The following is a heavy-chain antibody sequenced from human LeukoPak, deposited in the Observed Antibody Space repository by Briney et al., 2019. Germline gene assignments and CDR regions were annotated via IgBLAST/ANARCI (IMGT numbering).Heavy chain of an antibody. J-gene: IGHJ6*03. CDR1: GGSISSYY. CDR2: IYYSGST. Sequence: SETLSLTCTVSGGSISSYYRSWIRQPPGKGLEWIGYIYYSGSTNYNPSLKSRVTISVDTSKNQFSLKLSSVTAADTAVYYCARGFEWALYYYYMDVWGKGTTVTVSS. D-gene: IGHD3-10*01. V-gene: IGHV4-59*08. CDR3: ARGFEWALYYYYMDV.